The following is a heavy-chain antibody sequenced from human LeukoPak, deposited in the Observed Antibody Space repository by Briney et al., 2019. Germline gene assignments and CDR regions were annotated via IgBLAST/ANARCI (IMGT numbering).Heavy chain of an antibody. D-gene: IGHD2/OR15-2a*01. CDR1: GASITSYF. V-gene: IGHV4-59*01. Sequence: SETLSLTCTVSGASITSYFWSWIRPPPGKGLEWIGYGFHTGRTNYSPSLRSRVTISVDTSKNQFSLRLSSVTAADTAVYYCARGGENPPPEDWSQGTLVTVSS. J-gene: IGHJ4*02. CDR2: GFHTGRT. CDR3: ARGGENPPPED.